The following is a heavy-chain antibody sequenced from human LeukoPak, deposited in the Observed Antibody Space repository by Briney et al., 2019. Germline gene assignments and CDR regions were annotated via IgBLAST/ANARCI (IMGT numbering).Heavy chain of an antibody. V-gene: IGHV3-30*04. Sequence: GRSLRLSCAASVVTFSSYAMYCVRQAPGKGLEWVAVISYDGSDKFYADSVKGRFTISRYSSKNTMYLQMDSLRPEDTAGYYCARGQKYRSGYTVTELGSGYFDYWGQGPLVTVFS. D-gene: IGHD5-18*01. CDR3: ARGQKYRSGYTVTELGSGYFDY. CDR2: ISYDGSDK. J-gene: IGHJ4*02. CDR1: VVTFSSYA.